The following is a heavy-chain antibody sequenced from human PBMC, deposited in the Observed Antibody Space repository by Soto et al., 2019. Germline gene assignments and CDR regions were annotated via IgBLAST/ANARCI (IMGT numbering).Heavy chain of an antibody. D-gene: IGHD6-6*01. J-gene: IGHJ6*02. CDR1: GGTFSSYA. V-gene: IGHV1-69*01. Sequence: QVQLVQSGAEVKKPGSSVKVSCKASGGTFSSYAISWVRQAPGLGLEWMGGIIPIFGTANYAQKFQGRVTITADESTSTAYMELSSLRSEDTAVYYCARDAGVAARDYYYYGMDVWGQGTTVTVSS. CDR3: ARDAGVAARDYYYYGMDV. CDR2: IIPIFGTA.